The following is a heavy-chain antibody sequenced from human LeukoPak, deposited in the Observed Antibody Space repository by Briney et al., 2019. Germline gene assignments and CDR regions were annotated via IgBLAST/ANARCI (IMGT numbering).Heavy chain of an antibody. CDR2: IYSGGST. V-gene: IGHV3-66*01. J-gene: IGHJ3*02. CDR3: AKELNYDFWSGNDAFDI. D-gene: IGHD3-3*01. Sequence: GGSLRLSCAASGFTVSSNYMSWVRQAPGKGLEWVSVIYSGGSTYYADSVKGRFTISRDNSKNTLYLQMNSLRAEDTAVYYCAKELNYDFWSGNDAFDIWGQGTMVTVSS. CDR1: GFTVSSNY.